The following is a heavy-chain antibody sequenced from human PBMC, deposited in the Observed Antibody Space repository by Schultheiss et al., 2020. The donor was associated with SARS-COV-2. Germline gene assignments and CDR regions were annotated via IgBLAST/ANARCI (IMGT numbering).Heavy chain of an antibody. J-gene: IGHJ2*01. CDR3: ARDGGSGTPGVYFDL. Sequence: GEFLKISCAASGFTFSSYAMSWVRQAPGKGLEWVSAISGSGGSTYYADSVKGRFTISRDNSKNTLYLQMNSLRAEDTAVFYCARDGGSGTPGVYFDLWGRGTLVTVSS. V-gene: IGHV3-23*01. CDR1: GFTFSSYA. CDR2: ISGSGGST. D-gene: IGHD1-26*01.